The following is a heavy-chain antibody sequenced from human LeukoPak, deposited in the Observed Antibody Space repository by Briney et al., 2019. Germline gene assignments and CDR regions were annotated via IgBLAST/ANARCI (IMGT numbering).Heavy chain of an antibody. CDR1: GFTFSNHW. D-gene: IGHD5-12*01. Sequence: PGGSLRLSCAVPGFTFSNHWMGWVRQAPGKGLEWVANIKEDGSEKYYVDSVKGRFTISRDNAKNSLHLQMNSLRAEDTAVYYCARYRGLGGGYYFDYWGQGTLVTVSS. CDR2: IKEDGSEK. J-gene: IGHJ4*02. V-gene: IGHV3-7*04. CDR3: ARYRGLGGGYYFDY.